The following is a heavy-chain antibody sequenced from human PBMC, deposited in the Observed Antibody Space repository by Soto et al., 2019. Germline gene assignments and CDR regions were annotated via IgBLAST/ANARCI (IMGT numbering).Heavy chain of an antibody. V-gene: IGHV1-69*12. CDR3: ARGYYYGSGRNGFDY. Sequence: QVQLVQSGAEVKKPGSSVKVSCKASGGTFSSYAISWVRQAPGQGLEWMGGIIPIFGTANYAQKFQGRVTITADESTSTAYMELSSRRSEDTDVYYCARGYYYGSGRNGFDYWGQGTLVTVSS. J-gene: IGHJ4*02. CDR2: IIPIFGTA. CDR1: GGTFSSYA. D-gene: IGHD3-10*01.